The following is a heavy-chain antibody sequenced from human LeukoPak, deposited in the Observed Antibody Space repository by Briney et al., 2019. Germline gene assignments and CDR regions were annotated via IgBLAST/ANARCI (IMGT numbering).Heavy chain of an antibody. CDR2: IYYSGST. Sequence: PSETLSLTCTVSGGSISSYYWSWIRQPPGKGLEWIGYIYYSGSTNYNPSLKSRVTISVDTSKNQFSLKLSSVTAADTAVYYCARSNYDSSGYYHFDYWGQGTLVTVSS. CDR3: ARSNYDSSGYYHFDY. CDR1: GGSISSYY. J-gene: IGHJ4*02. V-gene: IGHV4-59*12. D-gene: IGHD3-22*01.